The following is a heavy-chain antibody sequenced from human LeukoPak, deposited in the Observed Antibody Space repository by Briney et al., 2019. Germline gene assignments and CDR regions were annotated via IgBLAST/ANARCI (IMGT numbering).Heavy chain of an antibody. CDR2: INADNGGT. J-gene: IGHJ4*02. D-gene: IGHD6-13*01. CDR1: GYIFTTYP. CDR3: AREHKYSSSWYPAY. V-gene: IGHV1-3*01. Sequence: ASVKVSCKASGYIFTTYPIHWVRQAPGQRLEWMGWINADNGGTIYSQKFQGRVTITRDTSASTAYVELSSLTSEDTAVYYCAREHKYSSSWYPAYWGQGTLVTVSS.